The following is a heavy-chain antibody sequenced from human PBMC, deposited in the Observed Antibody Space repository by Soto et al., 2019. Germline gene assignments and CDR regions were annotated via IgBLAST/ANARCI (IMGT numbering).Heavy chain of an antibody. CDR1: GFTFDEFR. CDR2: FNWNGNYL. Sequence: PGGSLKLSCAPSGFTFDEFRLSWVHQALGHGPVLVSCFNWNGNYLLYADSVRCLFTISRDSGKKSLYLEMNYLRAEDSVLFCCTRDTCSFWSGTSLFTFWGEETLVTV. J-gene: IGHJ4*02. D-gene: IGHD3-3*01. CDR3: TRDTCSFWSGTSLFTF. V-gene: IGHV3-20*04.